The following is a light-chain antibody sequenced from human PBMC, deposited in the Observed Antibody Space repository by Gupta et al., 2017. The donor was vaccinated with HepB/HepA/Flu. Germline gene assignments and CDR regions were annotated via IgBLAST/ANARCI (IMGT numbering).Light chain of an antibody. V-gene: IGLV2-14*01. CDR3: TSYTSSSTWV. CDR2: DVG. CDR1: SRDVGGYNF. J-gene: IGLJ3*02. Sequence: QSALTQPASVSGSPGQSITILCTGTSRDVGGYNFVSWYQQHPGKAPKPMIYDVGNRPSGVSNRFSGSKSGNTASLTISGLQAEDEGDYYCTSYTSSSTWVFGGGTKLTVL.